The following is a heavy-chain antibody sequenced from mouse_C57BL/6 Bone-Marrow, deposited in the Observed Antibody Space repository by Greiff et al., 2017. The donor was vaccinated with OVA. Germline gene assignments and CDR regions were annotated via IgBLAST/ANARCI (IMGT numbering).Heavy chain of an antibody. CDR3: ARDGTY. Sequence: VQLQQSGAELVKPGASVKLSCTASGFNIKDYYMHWVKQKTEQGLEWIGRIDPEDDETKYAPKFQGKATITADTSTNTAYLQLSSLTSEDTAVYCCARDGTYWGQGTTLTVSS. CDR2: IDPEDDET. D-gene: IGHD1-1*01. CDR1: GFNIKDYY. V-gene: IGHV14-2*01. J-gene: IGHJ2*01.